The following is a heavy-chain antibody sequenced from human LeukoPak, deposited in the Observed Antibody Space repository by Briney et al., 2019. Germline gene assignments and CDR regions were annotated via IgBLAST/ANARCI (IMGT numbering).Heavy chain of an antibody. J-gene: IGHJ4*02. CDR1: GFTFSSYC. CDR3: AKDAIAAGGTAWSWSYYSQY. D-gene: IGHD6-13*01. CDR2: IKQDGSEK. Sequence: PGGSLRLTCAASGFTFSSYCRSWVRQAPGKGLEWVANIKQDGSEKYYVDSVKGRFTISRDNAKNSLYLQMNSLRAEDTAVYFCAKDAIAAGGTAWSWSYYSQYWGQGTLVTVSS. V-gene: IGHV3-7*03.